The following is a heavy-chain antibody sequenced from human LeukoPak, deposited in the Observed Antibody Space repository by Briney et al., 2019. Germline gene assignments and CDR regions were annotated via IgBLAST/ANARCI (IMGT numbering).Heavy chain of an antibody. J-gene: IGHJ5*02. V-gene: IGHV4-59*08. CDR1: GGSISNYY. D-gene: IGHD3-10*01. CDR2: IHYSGSP. Sequence: SSETLSLTCTVSGGSISNYYWSWIRQPPGKGLEWIGYIHYSGSPNYNPSLKSRVSISVDTSKNQFSLKLSSVTAADTAVYYCTRGHPGVVRGTNWFDPWGQGTLVTVSS. CDR3: TRGHPGVVRGTNWFDP.